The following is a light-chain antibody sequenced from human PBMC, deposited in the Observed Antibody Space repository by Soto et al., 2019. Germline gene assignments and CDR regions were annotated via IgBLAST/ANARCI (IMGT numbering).Light chain of an antibody. CDR1: QSVSSSY. CDR3: QQYGTTSWT. CDR2: GAS. Sequence: EIVLTQSPGTLSLSPGERATLSCRASQSVSSSYLVWYQQKPGQAPRLLIHGASSRATGIPDRFSGSGSGTDFTLTISRLEPEDFAVYYCQQYGTTSWTFGQGTKVDI. J-gene: IGKJ1*01. V-gene: IGKV3-20*01.